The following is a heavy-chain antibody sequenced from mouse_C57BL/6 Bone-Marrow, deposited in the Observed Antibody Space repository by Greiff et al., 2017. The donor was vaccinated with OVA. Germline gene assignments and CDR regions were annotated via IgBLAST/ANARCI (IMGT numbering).Heavy chain of an antibody. V-gene: IGHV1-69*01. CDR3: GTGAWFAY. CDR2: IDPSDSYT. D-gene: IGHD4-1*01. CDR1: GYTFTSYW. Sequence: LQQPGAELVMPGASVKLSCKASGYTFTSYWMHWVKQRPGQGLEWIGEIDPSDSYTNYNQKFKGKSTLTVDKSSSTAYMQLSSLTSEDSAVYYCGTGAWFAYWGQGTLVTVSA. J-gene: IGHJ3*01.